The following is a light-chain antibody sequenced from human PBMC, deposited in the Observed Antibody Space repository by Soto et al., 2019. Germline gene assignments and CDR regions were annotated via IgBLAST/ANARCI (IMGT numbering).Light chain of an antibody. CDR1: STDVGAYNY. Sequence: QSVMTQAPSASGSPGQSVTICCTGTSTDVGAYNYVSWYQQRPGKAPKLMIFEVTTRPSGVPDRSSGSKSGNTASLTVSGVQADDEADYYCSSYAGSNSFVFGTWTKVTVL. CDR2: EVT. CDR3: SSYAGSNSFV. J-gene: IGLJ1*01. V-gene: IGLV2-8*01.